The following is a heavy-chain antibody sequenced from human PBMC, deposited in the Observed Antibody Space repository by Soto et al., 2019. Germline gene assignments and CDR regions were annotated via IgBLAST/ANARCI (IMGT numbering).Heavy chain of an antibody. Sequence: PVWSLRLSCTSSLFSFSNYAMNLVGQSPWRWLEWVSGISGGGGGTYYADSVKGRFIISRDNSKNTVYLQMNSLRAEDTAFYYCAKDSISDRETFNFESWGQGTLVTVSS. CDR1: LFSFSNYA. J-gene: IGHJ4*02. V-gene: IGHV3-23*01. CDR2: ISGGGGGT. D-gene: IGHD1-26*01. CDR3: AKDSISDRETFNFES.